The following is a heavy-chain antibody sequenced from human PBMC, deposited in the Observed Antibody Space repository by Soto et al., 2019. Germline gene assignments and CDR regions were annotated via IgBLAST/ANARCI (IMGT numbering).Heavy chain of an antibody. CDR2: IIPIFGTA. CDR1: GGTFSSYA. J-gene: IGHJ6*02. D-gene: IGHD2-2*01. CDR3: VRGDQLLTVAQSDGMDV. V-gene: IGHV1-69*13. Sequence: SVKVTCKASGGTFSSYAISWVRQTPGQGLEWMGGIIPIFGTANYAQKFQGRVTITADESTSTAYMELSSLRSEDTAVYYCVRGDQLLTVAQSDGMDVWAKGPRSPSP.